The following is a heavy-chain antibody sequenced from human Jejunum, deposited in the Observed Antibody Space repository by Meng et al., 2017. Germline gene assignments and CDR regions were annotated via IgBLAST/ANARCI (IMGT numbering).Heavy chain of an antibody. V-gene: IGHV4-39*07. Sequence: SETLSLTCTVSGGSVTSSDFYWGWIRQPPGKGLEWIGNVYYSGTTYYNPSLKSRVTISADTSKNQFSLKLRSVTAADTAVYYCARHFYDASTWWGQGTMVTVSS. CDR2: VYYSGTT. CDR3: ARHFYDASTW. J-gene: IGHJ3*01. D-gene: IGHD3-22*01. CDR1: GGSVTSSDFY.